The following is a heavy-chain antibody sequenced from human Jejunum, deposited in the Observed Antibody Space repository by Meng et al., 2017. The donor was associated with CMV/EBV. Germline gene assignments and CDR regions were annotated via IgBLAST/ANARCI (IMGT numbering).Heavy chain of an antibody. CDR1: FALSSSGVS. D-gene: IGHD2-2*01. Sequence: FALSSSGVSVGLVRQPPGKALEWLALVYWDDDKRYTPSLRSRLTIAKDASKNQVVLTLSHLDSVDTATYYCIYRQEDPRRSTYYFDQRGQGTLVTVSS. CDR2: VYWDDDK. CDR3: IYRQEDPRRSTYYFDQ. J-gene: IGHJ4*02. V-gene: IGHV2-5*02.